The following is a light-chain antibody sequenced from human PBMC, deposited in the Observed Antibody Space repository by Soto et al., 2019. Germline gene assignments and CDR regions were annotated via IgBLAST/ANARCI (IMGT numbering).Light chain of an antibody. CDR1: SSNIGAGYD. V-gene: IGLV1-40*01. J-gene: IGLJ3*02. CDR3: QSYDSSLSGWV. Sequence: QSVLTQPPSVSGAPGQRVTISCTGSSSNIGAGYDVHWYQQLPGTAPKLLIYDNSNRPSGVPDRFSGSKSGTSASLAITGLQAKDEADYYCQSYDSSLSGWVFGGGTQLTVL. CDR2: DNS.